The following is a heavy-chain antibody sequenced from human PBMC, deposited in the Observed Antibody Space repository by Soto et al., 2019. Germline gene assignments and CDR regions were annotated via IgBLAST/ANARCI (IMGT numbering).Heavy chain of an antibody. Sequence: GGSLRLSCAASGFTFSSYAMSWVRQAPGKGLEWVSAISGSGGSTYYADSVKGRFTISRDNSKNTLYLQMNSLRAEDTAVYYCAKVKGSGSYYQPSYYYYGMDVWGQGTTVTVS. J-gene: IGHJ6*02. V-gene: IGHV3-23*01. CDR3: AKVKGSGSYYQPSYYYYGMDV. D-gene: IGHD3-10*01. CDR2: ISGSGGST. CDR1: GFTFSSYA.